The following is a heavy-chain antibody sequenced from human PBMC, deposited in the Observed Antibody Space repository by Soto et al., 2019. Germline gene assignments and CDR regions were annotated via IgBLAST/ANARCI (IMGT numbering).Heavy chain of an antibody. D-gene: IGHD5-18*01. CDR1: GGAFSSYA. V-gene: IGHV1-69*01. CDR2: IIPMFGTT. CDR3: ARGPGTAMAYYYGLDV. J-gene: IGHJ6*02. Sequence: QVHLVQSGAEVKKPGSSVEVSCKASGGAFSSYAISWVRQAPGQGLEWMGRIIPMFGTTDFAQKFQGRVTITADDSTSTAYMDLSGLRSEDTAVYYCARGPGTAMAYYYGLDVWGQGATVTVSS.